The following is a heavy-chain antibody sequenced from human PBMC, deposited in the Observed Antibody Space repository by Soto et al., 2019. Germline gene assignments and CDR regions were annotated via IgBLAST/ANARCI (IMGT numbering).Heavy chain of an antibody. V-gene: IGHV1-46*01. CDR1: GYTFTSYY. CDR2: INPSGGST. Sequence: ASEKVSCKASGYTFTSYYMHWVRQAPGQGLEWMGIINPSGGSTSYAQKFQGRVTMTRDTSTSTVYMELSSLRSEDTAVYYCARLRMGEWLSRRYYFDYWGQGTLVTVSS. J-gene: IGHJ4*02. CDR3: ARLRMGEWLSRRYYFDY. D-gene: IGHD3-3*01.